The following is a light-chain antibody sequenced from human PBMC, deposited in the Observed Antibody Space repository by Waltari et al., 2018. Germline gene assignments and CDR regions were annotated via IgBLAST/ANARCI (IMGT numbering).Light chain of an antibody. CDR3: ASWDESHYV. Sequence: QSVLTQPPSASETPGQRVTISCSGTHSNLGSTHLSLYQHLPGSAPKPLIYSNKLRPSGVPDRFSASKYGTLASLVISGLRSEDEGVYYCASWDESHYVFGGGTTVTVL. CDR2: SNK. V-gene: IGLV1-47*01. CDR1: HSNLGSTH. J-gene: IGLJ1*01.